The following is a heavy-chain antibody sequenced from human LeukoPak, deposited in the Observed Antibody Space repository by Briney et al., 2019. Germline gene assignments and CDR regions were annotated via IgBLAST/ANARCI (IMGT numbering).Heavy chain of an antibody. D-gene: IGHD1-1*01. CDR1: GFNFSKTD. CDR2: IGSTGDT. Sequence: GGSLRLSCVASGFNFSKTDMHWVRQPTGKSLEWVSGIGSTGDTNYPGSVKGRFTISREIGKNSLYLRIHSLRAEDTAVYYCASRTSWYYGLDVWGQGTTVTVSS. J-gene: IGHJ6*02. V-gene: IGHV3-13*01. CDR3: ASRTSWYYGLDV.